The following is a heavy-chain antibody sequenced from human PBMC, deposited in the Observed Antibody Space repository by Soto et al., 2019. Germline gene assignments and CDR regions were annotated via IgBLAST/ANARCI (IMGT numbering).Heavy chain of an antibody. J-gene: IGHJ5*02. CDR3: ARDIRTNRDTLWS. Sequence: GGSLRLSCAASVFTFSNSGMHWVRQAPGKGLEWLAVILYAGNNDFYADSVKGRFTISRYNSNNSLYLHMNSLRAEDTAAYYCARDIRTNRDTLWSWGQGTLVTVSS. V-gene: IGHV3-33*01. CDR2: ILYAGNND. D-gene: IGHD3-10*01. CDR1: VFTFSNSG.